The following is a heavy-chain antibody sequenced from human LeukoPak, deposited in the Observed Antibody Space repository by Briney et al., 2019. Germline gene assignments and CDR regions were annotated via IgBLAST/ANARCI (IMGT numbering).Heavy chain of an antibody. J-gene: IGHJ6*03. CDR1: GYTFTSYG. V-gene: IGHV1-18*01. D-gene: IGHD3-3*01. CDR2: ISAYNGNT. CDR3: ARNFKAPYDFWSGYYYYYYYMDV. Sequence: ASVKVSCKASGYTFTSYGISWVRQAPGQGLEWMGWISAYNGNTNDAQKLQGRVTMTTDTSTSTAYMELRSLRSDDTAVYYCARNFKAPYDFWSGYYYYYYYMDVWGKGTTVTVSS.